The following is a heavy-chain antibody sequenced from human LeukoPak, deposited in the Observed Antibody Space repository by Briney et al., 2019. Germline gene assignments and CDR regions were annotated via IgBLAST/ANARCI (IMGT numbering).Heavy chain of an antibody. J-gene: IGHJ5*02. CDR2: IYYSGST. Sequence: SETLSLTCTVSGGSISSYYWSWIRQPPGKGLEWIGYIYYSGSTNYNPSLKSRVTISVDTSKNQFSLKLSSVTAADTAVYYCARDSSSWSNWFDPWGQGTLVTVSS. CDR3: ARDSSSWSNWFDP. V-gene: IGHV4-4*08. D-gene: IGHD6-13*01. CDR1: GGSISSYY.